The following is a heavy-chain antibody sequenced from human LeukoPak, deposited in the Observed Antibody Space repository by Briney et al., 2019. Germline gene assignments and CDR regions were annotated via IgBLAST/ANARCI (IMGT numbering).Heavy chain of an antibody. Sequence: GGSLRLSCAASGFTFSSYAMHWVRQAPGKGLEWVAVISYDGSNKYYADSVKGRFTISRDNSKNTLYLQMNSLRAEDTAVYYCARGRAAGTGAFDIWGQGTMVTVSS. V-gene: IGHV3-30*14. CDR1: GFTFSSYA. D-gene: IGHD6-13*01. J-gene: IGHJ3*02. CDR2: ISYDGSNK. CDR3: ARGRAAGTGAFDI.